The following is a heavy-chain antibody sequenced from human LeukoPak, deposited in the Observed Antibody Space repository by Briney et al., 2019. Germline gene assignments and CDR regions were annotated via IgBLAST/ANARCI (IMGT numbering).Heavy chain of an antibody. CDR3: ARLGIITAAGSNDY. Sequence: PGGSLRLSCAASEFTFSDYYMSWIRQAPGKGLEWVSYISYSGDTVYYADSVKGRFTVSRDNAKNSLYLQMNSLRAEDTAVYYCARLGIITAAGSNDYWGQGTLVTVSS. V-gene: IGHV3-11*01. D-gene: IGHD6-13*01. CDR2: ISYSGDTV. CDR1: EFTFSDYY. J-gene: IGHJ4*02.